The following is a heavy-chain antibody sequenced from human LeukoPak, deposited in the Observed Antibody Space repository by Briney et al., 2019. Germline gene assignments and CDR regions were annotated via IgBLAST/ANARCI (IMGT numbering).Heavy chain of an antibody. CDR3: AGGLDYGDYAFDY. CDR2: IYSGGST. D-gene: IGHD4-17*01. Sequence: GGSLRLSCAASGFTVSSNYMSWVRQAPGKGLEWVSVIYSGGSTYYADSVKGRFTISRDNSKNTLYLQMNSLRAEDTAVYYCAGGLDYGDYAFDYWGQGTLVTVSS. CDR1: GFTVSSNY. V-gene: IGHV3-53*01. J-gene: IGHJ4*02.